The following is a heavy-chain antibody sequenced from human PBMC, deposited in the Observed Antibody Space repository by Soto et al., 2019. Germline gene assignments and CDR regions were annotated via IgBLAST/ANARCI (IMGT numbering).Heavy chain of an antibody. CDR1: GYTFTSYA. CDR2: INAGNGKT. CDR3: ARDQSYYGMDV. V-gene: IGHV1-3*01. Sequence: ASVKVSCKASGYTFTSYAMHWVRQAPGQRLEWMGWINAGNGKTKYSQKFQGRVTITRDTSASTAYMELSSLRSEDTTVYYCARDQSYYGMDVWGQGTTVTVSS. J-gene: IGHJ6*02.